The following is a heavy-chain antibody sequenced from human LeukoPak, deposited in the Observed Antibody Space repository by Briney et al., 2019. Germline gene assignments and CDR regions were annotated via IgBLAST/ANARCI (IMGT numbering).Heavy chain of an antibody. J-gene: IGHJ4*02. CDR2: IYYTGTT. V-gene: IGHV4-59*01. CDR1: GGSISIYY. CDR3: ARGEDFERYYLAY. Sequence: SETLSLTCSVAGGSISIYYWTWIRQIQGKGMEWIGYIYYTGTTNYNPLFESRATISVDTSKNQFSLKPTSVTAADTAVYFCARGEDFERYYLAYWGQGTLVTVSS. D-gene: IGHD3-9*01.